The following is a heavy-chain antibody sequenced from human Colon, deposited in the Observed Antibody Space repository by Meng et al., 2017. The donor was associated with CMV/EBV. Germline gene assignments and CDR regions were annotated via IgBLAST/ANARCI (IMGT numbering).Heavy chain of an antibody. Sequence: FADYYMHWVQQAPGKGLEWMGLVDPEDGETIYAEKFQGRVTITADTSTDTAYMELSSLRSEDTAVYYCATGVVVPAAIVHYYYGMDVWGQGTTVTVSS. V-gene: IGHV1-69-2*01. CDR3: ATGVVVPAAIVHYYYGMDV. CDR2: VDPEDGET. D-gene: IGHD2-2*01. J-gene: IGHJ6*02. CDR1: FADYY.